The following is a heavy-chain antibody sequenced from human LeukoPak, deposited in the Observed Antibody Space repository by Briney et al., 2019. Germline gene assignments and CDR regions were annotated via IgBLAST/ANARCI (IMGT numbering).Heavy chain of an antibody. V-gene: IGHV4-59*04. Sequence: SETLSLTCTVSGGSISSYYWSWIRQPPGKGLEWIGYIYYSGSTYYNPSLKSRVTISVDTSKNQFSLKLSSVTAADTAVYYCARAETGVPFDYWGQGTLVTVSS. CDR1: GGSISSYY. CDR3: ARAETGVPFDY. CDR2: IYYSGST. D-gene: IGHD7-27*01. J-gene: IGHJ4*02.